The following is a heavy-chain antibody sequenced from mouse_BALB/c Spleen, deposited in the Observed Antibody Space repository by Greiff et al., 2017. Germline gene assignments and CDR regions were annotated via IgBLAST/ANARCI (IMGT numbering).Heavy chain of an antibody. J-gene: IGHJ2*01. CDR1: GFNIKDTY. D-gene: IGHD1-1*01. V-gene: IGHV14-3*02. Sequence: VQLKESGAELVKPGASVKLSCTASGFNIKDTYMHWVKQRPEQGLEWIGRIDPANGNTKYDPKFQGKATITADTSSNTAYLQLSSLTSEDTAVYYCAKTTVVGQDYWGQGTTLTVSS. CDR3: AKTTVVGQDY. CDR2: IDPANGNT.